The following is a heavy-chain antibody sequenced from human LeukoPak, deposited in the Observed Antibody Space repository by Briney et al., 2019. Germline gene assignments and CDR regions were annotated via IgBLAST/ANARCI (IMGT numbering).Heavy chain of an antibody. CDR1: QFTCNNYL. Sequence: GGSLRLSCAASQFTCNNYLIHWVRQAPGKGQEWVATVSYDGSNKYYADSVKGRFTISRDNSKNTLDLQMNSLRAEDTVVYYCARSYRYGFDYWGQGTLVTVSS. V-gene: IGHV3-30*04. J-gene: IGHJ4*02. D-gene: IGHD5-18*01. CDR2: VSYDGSNK. CDR3: ARSYRYGFDY.